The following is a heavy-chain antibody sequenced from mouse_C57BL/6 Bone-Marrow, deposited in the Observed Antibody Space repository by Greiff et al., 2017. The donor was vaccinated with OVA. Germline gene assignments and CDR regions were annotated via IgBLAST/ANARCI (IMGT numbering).Heavy chain of an antibody. CDR2: ICSGGST. J-gene: IGHJ4*01. CDR3: ASHTTDPFYAMDY. Sequence: QVQLQQSGPGLVQPSQSLSITCTASGFSLTSYGVHWVRQSPGKGLEWLGVICSGGSTDYNAAFISRLSISTDNSKSQVFFKMTSLQADDTAIYYCASHTTDPFYAMDYWGQGTSVTVSA. D-gene: IGHD2-12*01. V-gene: IGHV2-2*01. CDR1: GFSLTSYG.